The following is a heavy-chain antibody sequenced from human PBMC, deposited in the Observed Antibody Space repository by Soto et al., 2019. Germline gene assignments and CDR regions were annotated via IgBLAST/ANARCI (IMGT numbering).Heavy chain of an antibody. V-gene: IGHV1-69*12. CDR3: ASGIQLWLRRINNGYSG. Sequence: QVQLVQSGAEVKKPESSVKVSCKAPGGTLSTYAISWVRQAPGQGLEWMGGIIPMFGTANYAQRFQDSVTITADESTNTVYMELSSLRSEDTAVYFCASGIQLWLRRINNGYSGWGQGTLVTVSS. CDR2: IIPMFGTA. J-gene: IGHJ4*02. D-gene: IGHD5-18*01. CDR1: GGTLSTYA.